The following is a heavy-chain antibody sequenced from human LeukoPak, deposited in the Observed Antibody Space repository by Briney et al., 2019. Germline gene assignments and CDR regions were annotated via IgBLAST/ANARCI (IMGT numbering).Heavy chain of an antibody. J-gene: IGHJ5*02. CDR1: GYTLTELS. V-gene: IGHV1-24*01. D-gene: IGHD2/OR15-2a*01. Sequence: ASVKVSCKVSGYTLTELSMHWVRQAPGKGLEWMGGFDPEDGETIYAQKFQGRVTMTRDTSTSTVYMELSSLRSEDTAVYYCARGISSVLDPWGQGTLVTVSS. CDR2: FDPEDGET. CDR3: ARGISSVLDP.